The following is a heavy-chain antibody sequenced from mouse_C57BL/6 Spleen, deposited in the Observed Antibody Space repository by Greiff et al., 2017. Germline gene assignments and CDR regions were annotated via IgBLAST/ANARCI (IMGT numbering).Heavy chain of an antibody. CDR1: GYSITSGYY. J-gene: IGHJ3*01. V-gene: IGHV3-6*01. CDR2: ISYDGSN. CDR3: TREDYGSNPFAY. Sequence: EVKLMESGPGLVIPSQSLSLSCSVTGYSITSGYYWYWIRQFPGNKLEWMGYISYDGSNNYNPSLRNRISITRGTSKNQCFLKVNSMTTEDTATYYCTREDYGSNPFAYWGQGTLVTVSA. D-gene: IGHD1-1*01.